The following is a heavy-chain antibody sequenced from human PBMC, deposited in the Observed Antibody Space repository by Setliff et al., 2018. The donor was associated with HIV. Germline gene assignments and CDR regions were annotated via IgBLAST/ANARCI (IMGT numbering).Heavy chain of an antibody. Sequence: ASVKVSCKASGGTFSSHAISWVRQAPGQGLEWMGGTIPMFGTANYAQNFQGRVTITADESTSTAYMELSSLRSEDTAVYYCARSASGWYDYFDYWGQGALVTVSS. D-gene: IGHD6-19*01. J-gene: IGHJ4*02. CDR2: TIPMFGTA. CDR3: ARSASGWYDYFDY. CDR1: GGTFSSHA. V-gene: IGHV1-69*13.